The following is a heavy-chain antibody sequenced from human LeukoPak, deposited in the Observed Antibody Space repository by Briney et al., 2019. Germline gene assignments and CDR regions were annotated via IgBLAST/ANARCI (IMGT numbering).Heavy chain of an antibody. Sequence: GGSLRLSCAASGFTFSSYWMSWVRQAPGKGLEWVANIKQDGSEKYYVDSVKGRFTISRDNAKNSLYLQMNSLRAEDTAVYYCARGRGLWRGAFDIWGQGTMVTVSS. CDR3: ARGRGLWRGAFDI. CDR1: GFTFSSYW. V-gene: IGHV3-7*01. J-gene: IGHJ3*02. CDR2: IKQDGSEK. D-gene: IGHD4/OR15-4a*01.